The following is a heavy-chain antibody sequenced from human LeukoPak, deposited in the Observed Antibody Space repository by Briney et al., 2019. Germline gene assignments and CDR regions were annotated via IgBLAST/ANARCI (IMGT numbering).Heavy chain of an antibody. J-gene: IGHJ4*02. D-gene: IGHD3-16*01. Sequence: ASVKVSCKASGGTFSSYAISWVRQAPGQGLEWMGWISAYNGNTNYAQKLQGRVTMTTDTSTSTAYMELRSLRSDDTAVYYCARDRVLLSYGDFDYWGQGTLVTVSS. CDR3: ARDRVLLSYGDFDY. V-gene: IGHV1-18*01. CDR2: ISAYNGNT. CDR1: GGTFSSYA.